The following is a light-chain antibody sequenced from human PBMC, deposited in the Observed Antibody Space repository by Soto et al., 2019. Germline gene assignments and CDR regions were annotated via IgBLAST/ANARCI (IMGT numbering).Light chain of an antibody. V-gene: IGKV3-15*01. J-gene: IGKJ1*01. CDR3: QQYNNGPPWT. CDR2: GAC. CDR1: ESLGSQ. Sequence: MTQSPATLSVSSGERATLSCRASESLGSQLAWYQQKPGQAPRLLMCGACTRATGIPDRLCGSGSGKEFTLTISGLQSEDVAVYYCQQYNNGPPWTFGQGTKVDSK.